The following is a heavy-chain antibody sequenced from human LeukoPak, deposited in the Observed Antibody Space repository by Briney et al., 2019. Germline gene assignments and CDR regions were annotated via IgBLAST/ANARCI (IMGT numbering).Heavy chain of an antibody. Sequence: ASVKVSCKASGGTISSYAISWVRQAPGQGLEWMGGIIPIFGTANYAQKFQGRVTITTDESTSTAYMELSSLRSEDTAVYYCARVGDYDFWSGPGSYHFDYWGQGTLVTVSS. V-gene: IGHV1-69*05. D-gene: IGHD3-3*01. CDR1: GGTISSYA. CDR3: ARVGDYDFWSGPGSYHFDY. J-gene: IGHJ4*02. CDR2: IIPIFGTA.